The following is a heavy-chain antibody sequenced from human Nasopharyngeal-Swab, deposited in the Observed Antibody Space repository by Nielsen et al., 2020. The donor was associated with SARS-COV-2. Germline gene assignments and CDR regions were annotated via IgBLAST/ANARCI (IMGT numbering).Heavy chain of an antibody. J-gene: IGHJ6*02. V-gene: IGHV4-59*01. CDR2: IYYSGST. CDR3: ARLAGATDYYYYGMDV. Sequence: ESLKISCAASGFTFSDYYMSWIRQAPGKGLEWIGYIYYSGSTNYNPSLKSRVTISVDTSKNQFSLKLSSVTAADTAVYYCARLAGATDYYYYGMDVWGQGTTVTVS. D-gene: IGHD1-26*01. CDR1: GFTFSDYY.